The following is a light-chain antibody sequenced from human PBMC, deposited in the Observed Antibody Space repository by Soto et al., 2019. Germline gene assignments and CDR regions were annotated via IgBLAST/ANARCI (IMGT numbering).Light chain of an antibody. CDR1: SSDVGSYNR. CDR3: SSYTTSSTSVV. CDR2: EVS. Sequence: QSALTQPPSVSGSPGQSVTISCTGTSSDVGSYNRVSWYQQPPGTAPKLMIYEVSNRPSGVPDRFSGSKSGNTASLTISGLQTEDEADYYCSSYTTSSTSVVFGGGTKQTVL. V-gene: IGLV2-18*02. J-gene: IGLJ2*01.